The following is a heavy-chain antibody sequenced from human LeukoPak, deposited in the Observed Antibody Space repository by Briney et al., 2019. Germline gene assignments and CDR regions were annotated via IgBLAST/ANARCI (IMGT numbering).Heavy chain of an antibody. CDR1: GFTFITYG. CDR2: ISWRADLT. Sequence: GALRLPCSASGFTFITYGITWVRQAPGKGLEWVSAISWRADLTFYADSVRGRFTISKDNSKNTLVLQMNNLRTEDKAVYYCAKRGPGSHQSGKYYFDYWGQGTLVTVSS. CDR3: AKRGPGSHQSGKYYFDY. V-gene: IGHV3-23*01. D-gene: IGHD3-10*01. J-gene: IGHJ4*02.